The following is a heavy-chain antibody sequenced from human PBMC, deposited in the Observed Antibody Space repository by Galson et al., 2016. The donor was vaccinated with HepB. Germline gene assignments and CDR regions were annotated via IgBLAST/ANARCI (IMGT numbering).Heavy chain of an antibody. V-gene: IGHV3-7*03. J-gene: IGHJ4*02. Sequence: SLRLSCAVSGFTFSDYWMSWVRQAPGKGLEWVANIRQDGSHKDYVKSVKGRFTTFRDNAKNLLFLDMKSLRVEDTAVYYCVRDSWGRGVTPMDYWGQGMLVIVSS. CDR3: VRDSWGRGVTPMDY. CDR2: IRQDGSHK. CDR1: GFTFSDYW. D-gene: IGHD4-23*01.